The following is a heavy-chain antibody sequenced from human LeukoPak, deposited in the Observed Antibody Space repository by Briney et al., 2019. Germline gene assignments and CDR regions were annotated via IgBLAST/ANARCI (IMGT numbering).Heavy chain of an antibody. Sequence: SETLSLTCTVSGDSINNHYWSWIRQPPGKGLEWIGFIYTSGSTNYNPSLKSRVTISVDTSKNQFSLKLSSVTAADTAVYYCARHISKGLVRAGPRNWFDPWGQGTLVTVSS. CDR2: IYTSGST. J-gene: IGHJ5*02. V-gene: IGHV4-4*09. D-gene: IGHD3-10*01. CDR3: ARHISKGLVRAGPRNWFDP. CDR1: GDSINNHY.